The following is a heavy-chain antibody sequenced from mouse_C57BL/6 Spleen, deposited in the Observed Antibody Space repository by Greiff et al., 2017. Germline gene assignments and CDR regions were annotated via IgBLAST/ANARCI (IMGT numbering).Heavy chain of an antibody. J-gene: IGHJ4*01. CDR2: IHPNSGST. CDR1: GYTFTSYW. V-gene: IGHV1-64*01. Sequence: QVQLQQPGAELVKPGASVKLSCKASGYTFTSYWMHWVKQRPGQGLEWIGMIHPNSGSTNYNEKFKSKATLTVDKSSSTAYMQLSSLTSEDSAVYFCARDYDEGYYAMDYGGQGTSVTVSS. D-gene: IGHD2-4*01. CDR3: ARDYDEGYYAMDY.